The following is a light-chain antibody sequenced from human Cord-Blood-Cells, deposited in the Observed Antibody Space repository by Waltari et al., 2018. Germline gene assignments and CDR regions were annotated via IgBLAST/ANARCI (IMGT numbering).Light chain of an antibody. CDR3: QQYNSYST. Sequence: DIEMTQSTSTMSPYVGDREAIACPGSQSISSWLAWYQQKPGKAPKLRIYKASSLESGVPSRFGGSGSGTAVTLTISSLLPYDFATYYSQQYNSYSTFGQGAKVEIK. CDR2: KAS. CDR1: QSISSW. V-gene: IGKV1-5*03. J-gene: IGKJ1*01.